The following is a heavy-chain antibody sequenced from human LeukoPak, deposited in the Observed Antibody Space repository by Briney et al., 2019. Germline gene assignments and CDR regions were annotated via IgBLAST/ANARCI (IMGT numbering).Heavy chain of an antibody. Sequence: SETLSLTCGVSGGSISFTNWWTWVRQPPGKGLEWIGEVHLDGRTNYNPSLQSRLTMSVDFSENHISLKLTSVTAADTAVYYRAREGGPYRPLDYSGQGTLVTVSS. J-gene: IGHJ4*02. V-gene: IGHV4-4*02. CDR2: VHLDGRT. CDR1: GGSISFTNW. CDR3: AREGGPYRPLDY.